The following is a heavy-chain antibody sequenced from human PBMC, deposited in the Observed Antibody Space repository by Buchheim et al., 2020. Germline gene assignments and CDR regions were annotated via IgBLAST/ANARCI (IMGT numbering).Heavy chain of an antibody. V-gene: IGHV3-23*01. CDR2: ISGSGGST. D-gene: IGHD1-7*01. J-gene: IGHJ4*02. CDR3: AKSRWNSEQVAFSSENYFDY. Sequence: EVQLLESGGGLVQSGGSLRLSCAASGFTFSSYAMSWVRQAPGKGLEWVSAISGSGGSTYYADSVKGRFTISRDNSKNTLYLQTNSLRAEDTAVYYCAKSRWNSEQVAFSSENYFDYWGQGTL. CDR1: GFTFSSYA.